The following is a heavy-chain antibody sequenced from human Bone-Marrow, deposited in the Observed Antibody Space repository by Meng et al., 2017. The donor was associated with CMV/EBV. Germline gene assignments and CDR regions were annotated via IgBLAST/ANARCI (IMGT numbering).Heavy chain of an antibody. CDR1: GFTFSNAW. D-gene: IGHD6-13*01. Sequence: GGSLRLSCAASGFTFSNAWMSWVRQAPGQGLEWVSSISSTSSYIYYADSVEGRFTISRDNAKNSLYLQMNSQRAEDTAVYYCARASSSSYYGMDFWGQGTTVTVSS. J-gene: IGHJ6*02. CDR2: ISSTSSYI. V-gene: IGHV3-21*01. CDR3: ARASSSSYYGMDF.